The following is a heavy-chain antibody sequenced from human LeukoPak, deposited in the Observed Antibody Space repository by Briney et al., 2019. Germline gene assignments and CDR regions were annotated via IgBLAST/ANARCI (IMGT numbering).Heavy chain of an antibody. Sequence: GESLKISCKGSGYSFTSYWIGWVRQIPGKGLEWMGINYPGDSDTRYSPSFQGQVTISADKSISTAYLQWSSLKASDTAMYYCATGGRSSAYALALWGRGTLVTVSS. CDR1: GYSFTSYW. J-gene: IGHJ2*01. V-gene: IGHV5-51*01. CDR2: NYPGDSDT. D-gene: IGHD5-12*01. CDR3: ATGGRSSAYALAL.